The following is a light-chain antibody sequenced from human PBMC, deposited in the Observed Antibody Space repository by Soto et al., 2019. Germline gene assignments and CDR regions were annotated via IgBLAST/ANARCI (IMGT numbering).Light chain of an antibody. J-gene: IGLJ3*02. CDR3: NSYASSSARV. Sequence: QSVLTQPASVSGSPGQSITISCTGTSSDVGAINYVSWYQQYPGKAPKLIIYEVTNRPSGVSNRFSGSKSGNTASLTISGLQAEDEADYYCNSYASSSARVFGGGTKLSVL. CDR2: EVT. CDR1: SSDVGAINY. V-gene: IGLV2-14*01.